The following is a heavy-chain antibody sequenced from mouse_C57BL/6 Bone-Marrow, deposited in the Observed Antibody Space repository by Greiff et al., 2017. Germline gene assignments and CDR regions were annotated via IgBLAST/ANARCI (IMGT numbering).Heavy chain of an antibody. V-gene: IGHV1-15*01. CDR2: IDPETGGT. CDR3: TRRKLGRGFDY. CDR1: GYTFTDYE. Sequence: VQLQQSGAELVRPGASVTLSCKASGYTFTDYEMHWVKQTPVHGLEWIGAIDPETGGTAYNQKFKGKAILTADKYSSTAYMELRSLTSEDSAVYYCTRRKLGRGFDYWGQGTTLTVSS. J-gene: IGHJ2*01. D-gene: IGHD4-1*01.